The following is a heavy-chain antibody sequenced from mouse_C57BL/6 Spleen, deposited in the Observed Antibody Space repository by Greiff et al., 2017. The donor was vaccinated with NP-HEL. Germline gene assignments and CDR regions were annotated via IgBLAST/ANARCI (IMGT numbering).Heavy chain of an antibody. CDR2: IYPRSGNT. Sequence: VKLQQSGAELARPGASVKLSCKASGYTFTSYGISWVKQRTGQGLEWIGEIYPRSGNTYYNEKFKGKATLTADKSSSTAYMELRSLTSEDSAVYFCARYGSSSSWFAYWGQGTLVTVSA. J-gene: IGHJ3*01. CDR3: ARYGSSSSWFAY. D-gene: IGHD1-1*01. V-gene: IGHV1-81*01. CDR1: GYTFTSYG.